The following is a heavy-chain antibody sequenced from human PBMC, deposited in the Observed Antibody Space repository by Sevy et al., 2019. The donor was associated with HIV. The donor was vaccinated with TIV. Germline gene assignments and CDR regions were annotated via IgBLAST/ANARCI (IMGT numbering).Heavy chain of an antibody. J-gene: IGHJ4*02. V-gene: IGHV3-49*03. CDR1: GFTFGDYA. Sequence: GGSLRLSCTTSGFTFGDYAMGWFRQAPGKGLEWVGFIRTTASGGTTDYAASVKGTFIISRDDSKRIAYLQMNSLKTEDTAVYYCTRSFSVTWYPHYWGQGTLVTVSS. CDR3: TRSFSVTWYPHY. D-gene: IGHD6-13*01. CDR2: IRTTASGGTT.